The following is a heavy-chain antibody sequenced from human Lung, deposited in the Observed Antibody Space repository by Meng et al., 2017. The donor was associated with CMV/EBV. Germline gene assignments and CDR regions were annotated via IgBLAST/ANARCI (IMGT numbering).Heavy chain of an antibody. V-gene: IGHV4-4*02. Sequence: VRSREPGPALVKPSETLSLTCAVSGDSITNHNWWAWVRQPPGKGLEWIGEIPHRGSSAYNPSLKSRVSMSIDKSKNQFSLKLTSVTAADTAVYHCLRRSGGSVWGQGTLVTVSS. J-gene: IGHJ1*01. CDR2: IPHRGSS. CDR1: GDSITNHNW. CDR3: LRRSGGSV. D-gene: IGHD3-10*01.